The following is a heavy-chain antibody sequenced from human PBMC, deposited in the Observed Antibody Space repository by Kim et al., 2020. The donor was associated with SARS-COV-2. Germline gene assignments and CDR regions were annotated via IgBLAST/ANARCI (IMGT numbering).Heavy chain of an antibody. Sequence: GGSLRLSCAASGFTFGAYAMHWVRQTPGKGLEWVAVISYDGSHKYYADSVKGRFTISKDNSQNTLDLEMTSLRVEDTAVYYCARILGDPWEAKIVPVAFDTWGQGTMVTVSS. CDR2: ISYDGSHK. CDR1: GFTFGAYA. CDR3: ARILGDPWEAKIVPVAFDT. J-gene: IGHJ3*02. D-gene: IGHD1-26*01. V-gene: IGHV3-30-3*01.